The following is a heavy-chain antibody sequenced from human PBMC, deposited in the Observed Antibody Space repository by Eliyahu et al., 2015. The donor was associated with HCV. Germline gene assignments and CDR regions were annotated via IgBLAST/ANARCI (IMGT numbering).Heavy chain of an antibody. V-gene: IGHV3-15*01. CDR1: GFSFTNAW. Sequence: VQLVESGGGLVKPGGSLRLSCAASGFSFTNAWMSWVRQAPGKGLEWVGRIKSKIDGGTTNYAAPVKGRFTISRDDSRETLSLQMTRLKIEDTAVYYCTIDRGHWFDPWGQGSLVTVSS. D-gene: IGHD3-10*01. CDR2: IKSKIDGGTT. J-gene: IGHJ5*02. CDR3: TIDRGHWFDP.